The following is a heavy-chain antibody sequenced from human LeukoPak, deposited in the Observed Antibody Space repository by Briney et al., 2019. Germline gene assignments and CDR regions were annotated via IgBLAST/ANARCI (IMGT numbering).Heavy chain of an antibody. CDR2: ISAYNGNT. CDR1: GYTFTSYG. Sequence: ASVKVSCKASGYTFTSYGISWVRQAPGQGLEWMGWISAYNGNTNYAQKLQGRVTMTTDTSTSKAYMELRSLRSDDTAVYYCAREEGYCSSTSCSIIDYWGQGTLVTVSS. CDR3: AREEGYCSSTSCSIIDY. V-gene: IGHV1-18*01. D-gene: IGHD2-2*01. J-gene: IGHJ4*02.